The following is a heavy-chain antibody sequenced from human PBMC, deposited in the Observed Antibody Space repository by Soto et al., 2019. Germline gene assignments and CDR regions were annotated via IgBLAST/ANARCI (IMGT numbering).Heavy chain of an antibody. CDR2: ISYDGSNK. CDR3: AKDNRKAARWFTDYYYYGMDV. Sequence: QVQLVESGGGVVQPGMSLRLSCAASGFTFSSYGMHWVRQAPGKGLEWVAVISYDGSNKYYADSVKGRFTISRDNSKNTLYLQMNSLRAEDTAVYYCAKDNRKAARWFTDYYYYGMDVWGQGTTVTVSS. D-gene: IGHD6-6*01. V-gene: IGHV3-30*18. J-gene: IGHJ6*02. CDR1: GFTFSSYG.